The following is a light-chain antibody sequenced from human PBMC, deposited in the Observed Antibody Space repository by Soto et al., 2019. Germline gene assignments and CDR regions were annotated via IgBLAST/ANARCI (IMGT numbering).Light chain of an antibody. V-gene: IGKV3-15*01. Sequence: EIVMTQSPATLSVSPGERATLSCRASQSVSSNLAWYQQKPGQAPRLLIYGASTRATGIPARFSGSGSGTEFTLTISSLQSEDFEVYYCQQYNNWPPLTFGQGTKVKIK. CDR1: QSVSSN. J-gene: IGKJ1*01. CDR3: QQYNNWPPLT. CDR2: GAS.